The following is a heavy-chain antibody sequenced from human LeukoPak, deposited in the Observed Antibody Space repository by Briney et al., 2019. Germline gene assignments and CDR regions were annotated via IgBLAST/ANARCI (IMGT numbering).Heavy chain of an antibody. D-gene: IGHD3-22*01. Sequence: SVKVSCKASGGTFSSYAISWVRQAPGQGLEWMGGIIPIFGTANYAQKFQGRVTITTDESTSTAYMELSSLRSEDTAVYYCARDLRSYDSWGAFDIWGQGTMVTVSS. V-gene: IGHV1-69*05. J-gene: IGHJ3*02. CDR2: IIPIFGTA. CDR3: ARDLRSYDSWGAFDI. CDR1: GGTFSSYA.